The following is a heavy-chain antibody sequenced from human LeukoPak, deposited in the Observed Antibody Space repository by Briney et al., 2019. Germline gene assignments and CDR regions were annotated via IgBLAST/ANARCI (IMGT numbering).Heavy chain of an antibody. D-gene: IGHD5-24*01. Sequence: GGSLRLSCAASGFTFISYWMSWVRQAPGKGLEWVANIKQDGSEKYYVDSVKGRFTISRDNAKNSLYLQMNNLRVDDTAVYYCAKGPKLGDGFHCDYWGQGTLVTVSS. CDR3: AKGPKLGDGFHCDY. CDR2: IKQDGSEK. V-gene: IGHV3-7*03. CDR1: GFTFISYW. J-gene: IGHJ4*02.